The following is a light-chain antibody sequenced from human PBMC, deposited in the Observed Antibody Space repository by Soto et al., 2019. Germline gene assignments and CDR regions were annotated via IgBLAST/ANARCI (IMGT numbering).Light chain of an antibody. CDR3: QQYNSYPWT. CDR1: QSINNR. Sequence: DIQMTQSPFTLSASVGDRVTITCRASQSINNRLAWHQQKPGKAPKVLIYDASNLKSGVPSRFSGSGSGTEFTLTISSLQPDDFATYYCQQYNSYPWTFGQGTKVEIK. J-gene: IGKJ1*01. CDR2: DAS. V-gene: IGKV1-5*01.